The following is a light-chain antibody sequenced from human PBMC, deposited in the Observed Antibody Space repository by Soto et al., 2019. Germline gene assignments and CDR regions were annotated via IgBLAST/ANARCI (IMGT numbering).Light chain of an antibody. CDR2: GAS. V-gene: IGKV3-20*01. Sequence: EIVLTQSPGTLSLSPGERATLSCRASQSVSSSYLAWYQQKPGQAPRLLIYGASSRATGIPDRFSGSGSGKHFNLTINGPEPEDFAVYYCQQYGSSPPWTFGQGTKVEIK. CDR1: QSVSSSY. CDR3: QQYGSSPPWT. J-gene: IGKJ1*01.